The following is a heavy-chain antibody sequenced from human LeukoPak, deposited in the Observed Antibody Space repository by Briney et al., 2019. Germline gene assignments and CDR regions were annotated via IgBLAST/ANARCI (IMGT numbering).Heavy chain of an antibody. CDR1: GFTFDDYA. CDR3: AKAGYSYGSFYYYYGMDV. CDR2: ISGDGGST. D-gene: IGHD5-18*01. J-gene: IGHJ6*02. V-gene: IGHV3-43*02. Sequence: GGSLRRSCAASGFTFDDYAMHWVRQAPGKGLEWVSLISGDGGSTYYADSVKGRFTISRDNSKNSLYLQMNSLRTEDTALYYCAKAGYSYGSFYYYYGMDVWGQETTVTVSS.